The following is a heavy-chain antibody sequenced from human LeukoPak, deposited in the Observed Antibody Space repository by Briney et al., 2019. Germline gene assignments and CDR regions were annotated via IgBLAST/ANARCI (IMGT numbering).Heavy chain of an antibody. D-gene: IGHD2-21*02. J-gene: IGHJ4*02. CDR2: ISGSGGST. CDR3: AKAQGDLRLGY. Sequence: GGSLRLSCAASGFTFSIFAMSWVRQAPGKGLEWVSGISGSGGSTYHADSVKGRFTISRDNSKNTVYLQMNSLRAEDTALYFCAKAQGDLRLGYWGQGSLVTVSS. V-gene: IGHV3-23*01. CDR1: GFTFSIFA.